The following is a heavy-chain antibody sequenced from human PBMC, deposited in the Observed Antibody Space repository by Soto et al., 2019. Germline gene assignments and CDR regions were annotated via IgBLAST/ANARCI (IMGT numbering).Heavy chain of an antibody. CDR1: GGSFSGYY. CDR2: INHSGST. J-gene: IGHJ3*02. D-gene: IGHD2-15*01. Sequence: PSETLSLTCAVYGGSFSGYYWSWIRQPPGKGLEWIGEINHSGSTNYNPSLKSRATISVDTSKNQFSLKLSSVTAADTAVYYCARDNPELRGYWSCGSCYGKDAFDIWGQGTMVTVSS. CDR3: ARDNPELRGYWSCGSCYGKDAFDI. V-gene: IGHV4-34*01.